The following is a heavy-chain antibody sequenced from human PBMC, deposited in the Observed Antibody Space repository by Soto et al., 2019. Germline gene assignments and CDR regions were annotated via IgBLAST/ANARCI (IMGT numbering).Heavy chain of an antibody. CDR2: INPNSGGT. CDR1: GYTFTGYY. Sequence: ASVKVSCKASGYTFTGYYMHWVRHAPGQGLEWMGWINPNSGGTNYAQKFQGWVTMTRDTSISTAYMELSRLRSDDTAVYYCAREYCSGGSCTNNWFDPWGQGTLVTVSS. V-gene: IGHV1-2*04. D-gene: IGHD2-15*01. CDR3: AREYCSGGSCTNNWFDP. J-gene: IGHJ5*02.